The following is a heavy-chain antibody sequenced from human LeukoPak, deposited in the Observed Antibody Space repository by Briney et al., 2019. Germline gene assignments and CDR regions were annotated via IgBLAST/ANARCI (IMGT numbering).Heavy chain of an antibody. J-gene: IGHJ4*02. Sequence: ASVKVSCKASGYTFTTYGISWVRQAPGQGLEWMGWINTYNGNTNYAQKLQGRVTMTTDTSTSTAYMELRSLRSDDTAVYSCARQAGGYSSGWYQFLFEFWGQGTVVTVSS. CDR3: ARQAGGYSSGWYQFLFEF. CDR2: INTYNGNT. D-gene: IGHD6-19*01. V-gene: IGHV1-18*04. CDR1: GYTFTTYG.